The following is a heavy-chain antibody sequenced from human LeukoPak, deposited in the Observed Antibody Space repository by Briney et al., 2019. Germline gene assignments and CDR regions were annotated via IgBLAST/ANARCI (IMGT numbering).Heavy chain of an antibody. CDR2: INPNSGDT. D-gene: IGHD1-1*01. CDR3: VRDVHNWNDDY. Sequence: ASVKVSCKASGYTFTGYNVHWVRQAPGQGLEWLGWINPNSGDTLYPQKFQGRVTLTRDTSISTAYMDPNRLTSDDTAVYYCVRDVHNWNDDYWGQGTLVTVSS. CDR1: GYTFTGYN. J-gene: IGHJ4*02. V-gene: IGHV1-2*02.